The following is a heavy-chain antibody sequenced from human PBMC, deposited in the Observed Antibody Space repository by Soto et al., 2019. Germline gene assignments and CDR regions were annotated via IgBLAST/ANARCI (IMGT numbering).Heavy chain of an antibody. V-gene: IGHV3-53*01. CDR2: IYSGGGT. Sequence: VGSLRLSCAASGFIVRTTYMSWVRQAPGKGLEWVSVIYSGGGTYYADSVKGRFTISKDNSKNTLYLQMNSLRAEDTAVYYCARGNDSSGYYLEYWGQGTLVTV. J-gene: IGHJ4*02. CDR3: ARGNDSSGYYLEY. D-gene: IGHD3-22*01. CDR1: GFIVRTTY.